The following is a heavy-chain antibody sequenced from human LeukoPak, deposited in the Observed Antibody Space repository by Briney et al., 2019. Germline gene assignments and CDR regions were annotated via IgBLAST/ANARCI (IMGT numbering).Heavy chain of an antibody. CDR1: GFTFSSYG. V-gene: IGHV3-33*01. CDR2: IWYDGSSK. Sequence: GRSLRLSCAASGFTFSSYGMHWVRQAPGKGLEWVAVIWYDGSSKYYADSVKGRFTISRDNSKNTLYLQMNSLRAEDTAVYYCARDKGVVVTAIGYFDYWGQGTLVTVSS. J-gene: IGHJ4*02. D-gene: IGHD2-21*02. CDR3: ARDKGVVVTAIGYFDY.